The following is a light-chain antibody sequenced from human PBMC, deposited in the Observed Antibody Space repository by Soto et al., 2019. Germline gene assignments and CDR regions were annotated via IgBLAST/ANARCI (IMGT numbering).Light chain of an antibody. CDR3: QPYDNWPPWT. J-gene: IGKJ1*01. Sequence: EILMAQTPRTMSVSTVEKATLSCRASQSVSSNLAWYQQKPGQAPRLLIYGASTRATGIPARFSGSASGTEFTLSIRSLQSEDFAVYYCQPYDNWPPWTFGQGTKVDIK. V-gene: IGKV3-15*01. CDR1: QSVSSN. CDR2: GAS.